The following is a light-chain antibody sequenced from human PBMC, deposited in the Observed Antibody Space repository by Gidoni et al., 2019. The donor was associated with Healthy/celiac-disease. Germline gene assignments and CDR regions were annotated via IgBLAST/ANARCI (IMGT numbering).Light chain of an antibody. CDR3: QHSGFT. J-gene: IGKJ3*01. CDR1: QDISNY. Sequence: DIQMTQSPSSLSASVGDRVTITCQASQDISNYLNWYQQKPGKAPKLLIYDASNLETGVPSRFSGSGSGTDFTFTISSLQPEDIATYYCQHSGFTFXPXTKVDIK. V-gene: IGKV1-33*01. CDR2: DAS.